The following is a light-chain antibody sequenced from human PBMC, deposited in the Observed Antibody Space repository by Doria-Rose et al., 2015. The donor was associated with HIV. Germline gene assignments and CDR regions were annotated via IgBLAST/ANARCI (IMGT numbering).Light chain of an antibody. Sequence: MTQSPSSLSASIGDRVTITCRASQTVSTYLNWFQQEPGKAPKLLIYAASRLQSGVPSRFSGSGSGTDFILTISGLQPGDFATYYCQQTYSSPPWTFGQGTKAEMK. CDR2: AAS. J-gene: IGKJ1*01. CDR1: QTVSTY. V-gene: IGKV1-39*01. CDR3: QQTYSSPPWT.